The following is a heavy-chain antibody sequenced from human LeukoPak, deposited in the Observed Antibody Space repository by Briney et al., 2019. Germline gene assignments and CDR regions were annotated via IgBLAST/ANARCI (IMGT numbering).Heavy chain of an antibody. CDR3: ARDLYYGSGGY. Sequence: GGSLRLSCAASGFTFTSYSMNWVRQAPGKGLEWVSYISASSTNILYADSVKGRFTISRDNAKSSLSLQMSSLRDEDTAVYYCARDLYYGSGGYWGQGTLVTVSS. D-gene: IGHD3-10*01. J-gene: IGHJ4*02. CDR1: GFTFTSYS. CDR2: ISASSTNI. V-gene: IGHV3-48*02.